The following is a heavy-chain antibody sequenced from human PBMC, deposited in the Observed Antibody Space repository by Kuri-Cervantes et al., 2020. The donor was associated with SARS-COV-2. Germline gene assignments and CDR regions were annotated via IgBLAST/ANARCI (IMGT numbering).Heavy chain of an antibody. CDR1: GYSISSGYY. CDR2: IYHSGST. V-gene: IGHV4-38-2*01. J-gene: IGHJ3*02. D-gene: IGHD6-19*01. Sequence: SQTLSLACAVSGYSISSGYYWGWIRQPPGKGLEWIGSIYHSGSTYYNPSLKSRVTMSVDTSKNQFSLKLSSVTAADTAVYYCARGQGIAVAGIIRPEGGDDAFDIWGQGTMVTVSS. CDR3: ARGQGIAVAGIIRPEGGDDAFDI.